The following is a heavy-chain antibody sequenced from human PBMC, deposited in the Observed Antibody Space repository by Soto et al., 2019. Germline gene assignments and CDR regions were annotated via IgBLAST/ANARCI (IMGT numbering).Heavy chain of an antibody. CDR3: AKDRVRRYYYDSSGYYYGNYYYYYGMDV. J-gene: IGHJ6*02. V-gene: IGHV3-9*01. Sequence: PGGSLRLSCAASGFTFDDYAMHWVRQAPGKGLEWVSGISWNSGSIGYADSVKGRFTISRDNAKNSLYLQMNSLRAEDTALYYCAKDRVRRYYYDSSGYYYGNYYYYYGMDVWGQGTTVTAP. CDR1: GFTFDDYA. D-gene: IGHD3-22*01. CDR2: ISWNSGSI.